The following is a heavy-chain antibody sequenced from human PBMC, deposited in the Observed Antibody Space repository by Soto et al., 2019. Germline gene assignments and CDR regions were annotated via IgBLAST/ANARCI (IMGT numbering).Heavy chain of an antibody. D-gene: IGHD4-17*01. CDR1: AGSISSGGYY. Sequence: QVQLQESGPELVKPAQTLSLPCTISAGSISSGGYYWSWIRKHPGKVLEWIGYIYYSGRTYYNPSLKKRVTMTVGTSKTQCSLKLSSVTAADTAGYYCVREARDYGAYDYYFDSWGQGTLVTVSS. V-gene: IGHV4-31*03. J-gene: IGHJ4*02. CDR2: IYYSGRT. CDR3: VREARDYGAYDYYFDS.